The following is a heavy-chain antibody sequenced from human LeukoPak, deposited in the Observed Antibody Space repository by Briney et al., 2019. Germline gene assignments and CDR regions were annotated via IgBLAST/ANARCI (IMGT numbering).Heavy chain of an antibody. D-gene: IGHD6-19*01. V-gene: IGHV3-11*04. CDR3: ARDNHLEQWLLVDAFDI. CDR1: GFTFSDYY. CDR2: ISSSGSTI. J-gene: IGHJ3*02. Sequence: GGSLRLSCAASGFTFSDYYMSWIRQAPGKGLEWVSYISSSGSTIYYADSVKGRFTIARDNAKNSLYLQVNSLRAEDTAVYYCARDNHLEQWLLVDAFDIWGQGTMVTVSS.